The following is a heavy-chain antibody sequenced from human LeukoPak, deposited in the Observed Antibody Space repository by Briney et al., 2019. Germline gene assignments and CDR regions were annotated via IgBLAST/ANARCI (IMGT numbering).Heavy chain of an antibody. CDR1: GGSISSYY. D-gene: IGHD1-26*01. CDR3: ARESRIVGATIYYFDY. J-gene: IGHJ4*02. CDR2: IHYRRGT. V-gene: IGHV4-59*01. Sequence: PSETLSLTCTVSGGSISSYYWSWVRQPPGKGLEWIGYIHYRRGTNSIPSLKSRVAISVDASKNQFSLRLSSVTAADTAVYFCARESRIVGATIYYFDYWGQGTLVTVSS.